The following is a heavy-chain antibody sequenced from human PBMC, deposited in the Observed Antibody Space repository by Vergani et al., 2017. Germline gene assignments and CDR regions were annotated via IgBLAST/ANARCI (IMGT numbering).Heavy chain of an antibody. J-gene: IGHJ6*03. D-gene: IGHD3-10*01. CDR3: ASHLAPGYYYYMDV. Sequence: VQLVESGGGLVKPGGSLRLSCAASGFTFSSYSMNWVRQAPGKGLEWVSSISSSSSYIYYADSVKGRFTISRDNAKNSLYLQMNSLRAGDTAVYYCASHLAPGYYYYMDVWGKGTTVTVSS. V-gene: IGHV3-21*04. CDR1: GFTFSSYS. CDR2: ISSSSSYI.